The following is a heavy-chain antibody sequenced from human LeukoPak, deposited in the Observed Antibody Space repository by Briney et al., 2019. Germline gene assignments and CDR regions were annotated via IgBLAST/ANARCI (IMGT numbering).Heavy chain of an antibody. V-gene: IGHV4-59*02. CDR2: IYSSGST. J-gene: IGHJ4*02. D-gene: IGHD3-16*02. CDR3: ARAFCVSPSRCYRYSY. CDR1: GGSVNIYY. Sequence: SETLSLTCTVSGGSVNIYYWNWIRQTPGKGLEWIGYIYSSGSTKYNPSLKSRVTISVDTSRNQFSLKLTSVTAADTAVYYCARAFCVSPSRCYRYSYWGQGTLVTVSS.